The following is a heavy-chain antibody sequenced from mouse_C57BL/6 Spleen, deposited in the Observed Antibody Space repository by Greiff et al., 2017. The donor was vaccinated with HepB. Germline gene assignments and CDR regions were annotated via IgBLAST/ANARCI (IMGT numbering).Heavy chain of an antibody. J-gene: IGHJ1*03. V-gene: IGHV2-2*01. CDR1: GFSLTSYG. CDR3: ARNWHSNYPHWYFDV. Sequence: VKLVESGPGLVQPSQSLSITCTVSGFSLTSYGVHWVRQSPGKGLEWLGVIWSGESTDYNAAFISRLSISKDNSKSQVFFKMNSLQADDTAIYYCARNWHSNYPHWYFDVWGTGTTVTVSS. CDR2: IWSGEST. D-gene: IGHD2-5*01.